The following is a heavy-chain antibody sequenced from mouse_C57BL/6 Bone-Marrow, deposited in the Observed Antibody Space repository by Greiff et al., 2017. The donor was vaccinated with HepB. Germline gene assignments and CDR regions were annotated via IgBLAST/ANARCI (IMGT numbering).Heavy chain of an antibody. CDR1: GFTFSDYY. Sequence: EVQVVESEGGLVQPGSSMKLSCTASGFTFSDYYMAWVRQVPEKGLEWVANINYDGSSTYYLDSLKSRFIISRDNAKNILYLQMSSLKSEDTATYYCAREVGGFHYYAMDYWGQGTSVTVSS. CDR3: AREVGGFHYYAMDY. J-gene: IGHJ4*01. CDR2: INYDGSST. V-gene: IGHV5-16*01. D-gene: IGHD1-1*02.